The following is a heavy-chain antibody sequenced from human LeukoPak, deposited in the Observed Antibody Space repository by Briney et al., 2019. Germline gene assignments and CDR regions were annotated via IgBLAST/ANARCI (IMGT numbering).Heavy chain of an antibody. D-gene: IGHD1-7*01. V-gene: IGHV4-59*01. CDR3: ARGYNWNFSAFDT. CDR2: IYYSGST. J-gene: IGHJ3*02. Sequence: SETLSLTCTVSGGSISSYYWSWIRQPPGKGLEWIGYIYYSGSTNYNPSLKSRVTISVDTSKNQFSLKLSSVTAADTAVYYCARGYNWNFSAFDTWGQGTMVTVSS. CDR1: GGSISSYY.